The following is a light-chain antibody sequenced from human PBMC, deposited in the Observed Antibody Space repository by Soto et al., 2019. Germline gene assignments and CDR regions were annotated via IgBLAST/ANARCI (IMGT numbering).Light chain of an antibody. CDR3: QQRNNWPPIT. CDR1: QSVSSN. CDR2: GAS. Sequence: IVLTQSPVTLSMSPWERVTLSCRASQSVSSNLAWYQQKPGQAPRLLIYGASTRATGIPARFSGSGSETDFTLTITSLEPEDFAVYYCQQRNNWPPITFGQGTRLEIK. J-gene: IGKJ5*01. V-gene: IGKV3-11*01.